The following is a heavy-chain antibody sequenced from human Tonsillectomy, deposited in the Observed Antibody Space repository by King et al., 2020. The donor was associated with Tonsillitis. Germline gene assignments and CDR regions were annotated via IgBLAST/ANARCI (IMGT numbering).Heavy chain of an antibody. V-gene: IGHV1-18*01. CDR1: GYTFTSYG. J-gene: IGHJ4*02. D-gene: IGHD2-15*01. CDR3: ARDYFGGSSTFDY. CDR2: IGTYKGNT. Sequence: VQLVQSGPEVKKPGASVKVSCKASGYTFTSYGVSWVRQAPGQGLEWMGWIGTYKGNTNYAQNFQDRVTMTTDTSTSTAYMELRSLTSDDTAVYYCARDYFGGSSTFDYWGQGPLVTVSS.